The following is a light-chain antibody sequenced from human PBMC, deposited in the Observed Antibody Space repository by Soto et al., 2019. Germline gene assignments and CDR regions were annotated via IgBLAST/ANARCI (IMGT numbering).Light chain of an antibody. CDR1: SSNIGNNA. CDR3: QSYDSSLSGSV. CDR2: YDD. J-gene: IGLJ2*01. Sequence: QSVLTQPPSVSEAPRQRVTISCSGSSSNIGNNAVNWYQQLPRKAPKLLIYYDDLLPSGVSDRFSGSKSGTSASLAISGLQSEDEADYYCQSYDSSLSGSVFGGGTKLTVL. V-gene: IGLV1-36*01.